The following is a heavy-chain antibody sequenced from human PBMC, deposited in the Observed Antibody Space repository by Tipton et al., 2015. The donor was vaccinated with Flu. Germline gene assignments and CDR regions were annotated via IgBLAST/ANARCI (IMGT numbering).Heavy chain of an antibody. Sequence: SRDNSKNTLYLQMNSLRAEDTAVYYCACTYDNRGFDYWGQGTLVTVSS. V-gene: IGHV3-53*01. CDR3: ACTYDNRGFDY. J-gene: IGHJ4*02. D-gene: IGHD3-22*01.